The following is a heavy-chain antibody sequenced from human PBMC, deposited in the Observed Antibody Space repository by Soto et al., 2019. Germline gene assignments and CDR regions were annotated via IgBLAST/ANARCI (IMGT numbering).Heavy chain of an antibody. J-gene: IGHJ4*02. V-gene: IGHV3-30*04. CDR1: VFPFRSYT. D-gene: IGHD5-18*01. CDR2: ISYDGSDK. Sequence: WSLRLSCSASVFPFRSYTIHWCRQAPGKGLEWVAAISYDGSDKLYVGSVKGRFTLSRDNSMNTVYLQMDSLRVEDTAVYYCAREANTAMAIDNWGQGTLVTVSS. CDR3: AREANTAMAIDN.